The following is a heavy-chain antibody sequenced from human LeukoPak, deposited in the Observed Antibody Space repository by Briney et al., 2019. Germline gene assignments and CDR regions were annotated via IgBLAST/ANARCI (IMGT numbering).Heavy chain of an antibody. CDR2: IWYDGNNK. V-gene: IGHV3-33*01. Sequence: GGSLRLSCAASGFTFITYAMHWVRQAPGKGLEWVAVIWYDGNNKYYADSVKDRFTISRDNSKSTLYLQMNSLRAEDTAVYYCAREDIVVVPGTYYYYGMDVWGQGTTVTVSS. D-gene: IGHD2-2*01. CDR3: AREDIVVVPGTYYYYGMDV. J-gene: IGHJ6*02. CDR1: GFTFITYA.